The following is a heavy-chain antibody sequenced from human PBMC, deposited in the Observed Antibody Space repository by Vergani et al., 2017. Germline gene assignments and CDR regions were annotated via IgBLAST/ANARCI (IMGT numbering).Heavy chain of an antibody. CDR2: ISGSGGST. CDR1: GFTFSSYA. CDR3: AKDHFLYDPAIRYYYYDGMDV. Sequence: EVQLLESGGGLVQPGGSLRLSCAASGFTFSSYAMSWVRQAPGKGLEWVSAISGSGGSTYYADSVKGRFTISRDNSKNTLYLKMNSLRAEDTAVYYCAKDHFLYDPAIRYYYYDGMDVWGQGTTVTVSS. J-gene: IGHJ6*02. D-gene: IGHD3-3*02. V-gene: IGHV3-23*01.